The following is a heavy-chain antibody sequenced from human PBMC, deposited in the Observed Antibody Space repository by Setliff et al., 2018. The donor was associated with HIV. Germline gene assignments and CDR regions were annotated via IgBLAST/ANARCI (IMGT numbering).Heavy chain of an antibody. V-gene: IGHV3-30*14. J-gene: IGHJ3*02. Sequence: TGGSLRLSCAASGFTFSNHWMSWVRQAPGKGLEWVAVISYDGSNKFYADSVKGRFTISRDNSKNTLYLQMGSLRAEDMAVYYCARDASISSPYDAFDIWGQGTMVTVSS. CDR1: GFTFSNHW. D-gene: IGHD6-6*01. CDR3: ARDASISSPYDAFDI. CDR2: ISYDGSNK.